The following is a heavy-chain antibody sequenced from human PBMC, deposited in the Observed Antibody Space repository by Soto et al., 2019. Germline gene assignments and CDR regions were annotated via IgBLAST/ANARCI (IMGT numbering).Heavy chain of an antibody. Sequence: ESGGGVVQPGRSLRLSCAASGFTFTSYAMHWVRQAPGKGLEWVAVISYDGSDKYYADSVKGRFTISRDNFKNTLYLQMNSLRPEDTAVYYCARAYGSGRRYYYGMDLWGQGTTFTVSS. V-gene: IGHV3-30-3*01. CDR1: GFTFTSYA. CDR2: ISYDGSDK. D-gene: IGHD3-10*01. CDR3: ARAYGSGRRYYYGMDL. J-gene: IGHJ6*02.